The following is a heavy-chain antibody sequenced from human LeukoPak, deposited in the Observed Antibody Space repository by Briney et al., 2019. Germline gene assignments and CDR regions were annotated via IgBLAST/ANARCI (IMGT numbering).Heavy chain of an antibody. V-gene: IGHV3-30*04. CDR2: ISYDGSNK. J-gene: IGHJ4*02. CDR1: GFTFSSYA. D-gene: IGHD2-21*02. CDR3: ARDSTTRGDLRYYFDY. Sequence: PGRSLRLSCAASGFTFSSYAMHWVRQAPGKGLEWVAVISYDGSNKYYADSVKGRFTISRDNSKNTPYLQMNSLRAEDTAVYYCARDSTTRGDLRYYFDYWGQGTLVTVSS.